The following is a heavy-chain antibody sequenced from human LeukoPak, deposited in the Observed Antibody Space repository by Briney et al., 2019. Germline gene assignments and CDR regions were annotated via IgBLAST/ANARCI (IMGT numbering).Heavy chain of an antibody. CDR1: GYTFTNYY. CDR3: ARDSRDYAPGDY. Sequence: ASVKVSCTASGYTFTNYYIHWVRQAPGQGLEWMGWISAYNGNTNYAQKLQGRVTMTTDTSTSTAYMELRSLRSDDTAVYYCARDSRDYAPGDYWGQGTLVTVSS. V-gene: IGHV1-18*04. D-gene: IGHD4-17*01. J-gene: IGHJ4*02. CDR2: ISAYNGNT.